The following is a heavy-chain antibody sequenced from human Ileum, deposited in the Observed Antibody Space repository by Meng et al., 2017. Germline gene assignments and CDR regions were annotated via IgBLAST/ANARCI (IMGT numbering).Heavy chain of an antibody. CDR2: IHHSGST. CDR1: GGSISTSDG. CDR3: AREWSGSYRHFDY. D-gene: IGHD1-26*01. Sequence: QGQLQDSCPGLPKPSGTLSLTCAVSGGSISTSDGWSWVRQHTGKGLEWIGEIHHSGSTNYNPSLKSRVTISVDKSKNQFSLKLNSVTAADTAVYYCAREWSGSYRHFDYWGQGTLVTVSS. J-gene: IGHJ4*02. V-gene: IGHV4-4*02.